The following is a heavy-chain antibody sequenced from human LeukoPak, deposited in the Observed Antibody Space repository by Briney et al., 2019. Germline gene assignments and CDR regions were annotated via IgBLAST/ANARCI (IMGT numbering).Heavy chain of an antibody. V-gene: IGHV3-21*01. J-gene: IGHJ4*02. CDR3: ARDRHYVLMVYAPFDY. D-gene: IGHD2-8*01. Sequence: PGRSLRLSCAASGFIFSSYSMNWVRQARGKGLEWVSSMSSSSSYIYYADSVKGRFTISRDNAKNSLYLQMNSLRAEDTAVYYCARDRHYVLMVYAPFDYWGQGTLVTVSS. CDR2: MSSSSSYI. CDR1: GFIFSSYS.